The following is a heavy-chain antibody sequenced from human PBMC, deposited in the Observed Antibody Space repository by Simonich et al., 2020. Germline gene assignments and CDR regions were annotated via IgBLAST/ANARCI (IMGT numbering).Heavy chain of an antibody. CDR1: GYTFTCYY. V-gene: IGHV1-2*02. CDR3: ARDRAARYYYYYYMDV. D-gene: IGHD6-6*01. J-gene: IGHJ6*03. Sequence: QVQLVQSGAEVKKPGASVKVSCKASGYTFTCYYMHWVRQAPGQGLGWMGWINPNSGGTNYAQKFQGRVTMTRDTSISTAYMELSRLRSDDTAVYYCARDRAARYYYYYYMDVWGKGTTVTVSS. CDR2: INPNSGGT.